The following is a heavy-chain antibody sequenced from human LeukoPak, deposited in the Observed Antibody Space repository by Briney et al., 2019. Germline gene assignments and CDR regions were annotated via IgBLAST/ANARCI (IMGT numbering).Heavy chain of an antibody. D-gene: IGHD3-22*01. CDR2: INPSGGST. V-gene: IGHV1-46*01. J-gene: IGHJ6*02. Sequence: GASVKVSCKASGYTFTSYYMHWVRQAPGQGLEWMGIINPSGGSTSYAQKFQGRVTMTRDTSTSTVCMELSSLRSEDTAVYYCAKSVIRGVNYYYYGMDVWGQGTTVTVSS. CDR1: GYTFTSYY. CDR3: AKSVIRGVNYYYYGMDV.